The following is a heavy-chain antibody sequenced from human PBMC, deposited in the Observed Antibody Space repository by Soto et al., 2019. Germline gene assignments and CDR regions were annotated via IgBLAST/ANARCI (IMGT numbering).Heavy chain of an antibody. CDR2: IYYSGST. CDR1: GGSISSYY. CDR3: ARDTLNGGFDY. D-gene: IGHD2-8*01. J-gene: IGHJ4*02. V-gene: IGHV4-59*01. Sequence: QVQLQESGPGLVKPSETLSLTCTVSGGSISSYYWRWIRQPPGKGLEWIGYIYYSGSTNYNPSLKSRVTISVDTSKNQFSLKLSSVTAADTAVYYCARDTLNGGFDYWGQGTLVTVSS.